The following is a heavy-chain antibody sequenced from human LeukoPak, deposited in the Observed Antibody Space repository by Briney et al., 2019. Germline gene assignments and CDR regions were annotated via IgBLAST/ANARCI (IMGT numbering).Heavy chain of an antibody. CDR1: GGSFSGYY. D-gene: IGHD6-19*01. CDR3: ARDLLFSSGWSDYYHYMDV. CDR2: IYASGST. V-gene: IGHV4-4*07. J-gene: IGHJ6*03. Sequence: SETLSLTCAVYGGSFSGYYWSWIRQPAGEGLEWIGRIYASGSTNYNPSLKSRVTMSVDKSKNQFSLKLSSVTAADTAVYYCARDLLFSSGWSDYYHYMDVWGKGTTVTVSS.